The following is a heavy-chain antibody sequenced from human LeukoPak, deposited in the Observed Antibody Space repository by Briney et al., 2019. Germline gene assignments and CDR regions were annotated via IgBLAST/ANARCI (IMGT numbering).Heavy chain of an antibody. V-gene: IGHV3-11*01. Sequence: PGGSLRLSCAASGFTFSDFYMSWIRQAPGKGLEWVSYISSSGNTKYYADSVKGRFTMSRDNSKNTLYLQMNSLRAEDTAVYYCAKVIGYCSSTSCYGYYYYGMDVWGQGTTVTVYS. D-gene: IGHD2-2*01. CDR2: ISSSGNTK. CDR3: AKVIGYCSSTSCYGYYYYGMDV. CDR1: GFTFSDFY. J-gene: IGHJ6*02.